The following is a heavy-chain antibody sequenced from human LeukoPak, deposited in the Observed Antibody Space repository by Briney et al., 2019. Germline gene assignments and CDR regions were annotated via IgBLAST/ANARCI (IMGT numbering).Heavy chain of an antibody. CDR3: ARGGAARLHFQN. CDR2: INHSGST. D-gene: IGHD6-6*01. Sequence: SETRSLTCAVYGGSFSGYYWSWIRQPPGKGLEWIGEINHSGSTNYNPSLQSRVTISVDTSKNQFSLNLNSVTAADTAVYYCARGGAARLHFQNWGQGTLVTVSS. J-gene: IGHJ1*01. V-gene: IGHV4-34*01. CDR1: GGSFSGYY.